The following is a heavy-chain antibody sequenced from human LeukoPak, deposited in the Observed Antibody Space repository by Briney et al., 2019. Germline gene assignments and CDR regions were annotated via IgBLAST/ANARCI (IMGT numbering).Heavy chain of an antibody. CDR2: ISSSSSYI. J-gene: IGHJ6*02. D-gene: IGHD3-9*01. CDR1: GFTLSSYS. V-gene: IGHV3-21*01. Sequence: GGSLRLSCAASGFTLSSYSMNWVRQAPGKGLEWVSSISSSSSYIYYADSVKGRFTISRDNAKNSLYLQMNSLRAEDTAVYYCARHKPYYDILTHWGMDVWGQGTTVTVSS. CDR3: ARHKPYYDILTHWGMDV.